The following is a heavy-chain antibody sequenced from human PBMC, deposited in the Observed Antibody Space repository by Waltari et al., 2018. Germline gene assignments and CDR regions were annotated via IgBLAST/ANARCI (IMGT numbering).Heavy chain of an antibody. CDR2: IYSGGST. CDR1: GVTVSSNY. CDR3: SYGRFEY. V-gene: IGHV3-66*02. D-gene: IGHD5-18*01. J-gene: IGHJ4*02. Sequence: EVQLVESGGGLVQPGGSLRLSCAGSGVTVSSNYMNWVRQTPGKGLEWVSIIYSGGSTYYADSVKGRFTISRDNSKNTLHLQMNSLRAEDTAVYFCSYGRFEYWGQGTLVTVSS.